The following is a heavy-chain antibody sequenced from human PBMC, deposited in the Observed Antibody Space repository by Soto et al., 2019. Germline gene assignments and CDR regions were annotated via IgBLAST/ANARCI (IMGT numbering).Heavy chain of an antibody. CDR3: VRGGIAGHWFDP. CDR2: IFHSGST. J-gene: IGHJ5*02. D-gene: IGHD2-21*01. Sequence: SLFLTFSVSWALIHSGWFFYCLIPQPPGKGLEWLGYIFHSGSTLYTPSLRGRLTLSADTSRNQLSLHLTSVTAADTAVYYCVRGGIAGHWFDPSGQGILVTVSS. V-gene: IGHV4-31*03. CDR1: WALIHSGWFF.